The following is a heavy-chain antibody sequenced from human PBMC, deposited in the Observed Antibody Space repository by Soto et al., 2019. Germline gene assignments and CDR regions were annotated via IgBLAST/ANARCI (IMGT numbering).Heavy chain of an antibody. CDR2: INPSGGST. CDR1: GYTFTTYY. Sequence: QVQLVQSGAEVKKPGASVKVSCKASGYTFTTYYMHWVRQAPGLGLEWMGIINPSGGSTRYAQKFQGRVTMTRDTSTSTVYMELSSLRSEDTAVYYCARDKSDAFDIWGQGTMVTVSS. V-gene: IGHV1-46*01. CDR3: ARDKSDAFDI. J-gene: IGHJ3*02.